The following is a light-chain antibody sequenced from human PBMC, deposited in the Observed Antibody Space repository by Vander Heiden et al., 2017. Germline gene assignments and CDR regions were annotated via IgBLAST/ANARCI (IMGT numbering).Light chain of an antibody. CDR2: GAS. CDR1: ESVRNSY. J-gene: IGKJ2*03. CDR3: QQYGSSPMYS. Sequence: IESTQASGTLSLSSGERATLECRASESVRNSYLAWYQQCPDQSPRLLIYGASSRATGIPDRFSGSGSGTGFTLTISRLEPGDFAVYYCQQYGSSPMYSFGQGTKLEIK. V-gene: IGKV3-20*01.